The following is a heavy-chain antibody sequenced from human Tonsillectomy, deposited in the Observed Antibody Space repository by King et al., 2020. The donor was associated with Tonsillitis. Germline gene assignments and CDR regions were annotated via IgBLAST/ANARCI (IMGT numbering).Heavy chain of an antibody. D-gene: IGHD3-22*01. J-gene: IGHJ4*02. CDR1: GFTFSSYA. V-gene: IGHV3-23*04. Sequence: VQLVESGGGLVQPGGSLRLSCAASGFTFSSYAMSWVRQAPGKGLEWVSVISGSGGSTYYADSVKGRFTISRDNSKNTLYLQMNSLRAEDTAVYYCAKVPPLYDSSAYYLDYWGQGTLVTVSS. CDR3: AKVPPLYDSSAYYLDY. CDR2: ISGSGGST.